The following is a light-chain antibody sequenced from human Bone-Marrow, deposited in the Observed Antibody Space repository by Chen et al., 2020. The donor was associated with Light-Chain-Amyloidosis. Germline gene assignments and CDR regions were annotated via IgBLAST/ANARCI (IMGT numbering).Light chain of an antibody. CDR3: HKYGSAVA. CDR2: GAS. J-gene: IGKJ3*01. Sequence: EIVLTQSPGTLSLSPGERATLSCRASQSVSSSYLAWYQQKPGQAPRLLIYGASSRATGIPDRVSGSWYGAGCPGSISRLEPEDLAEYYCHKYGSAVAFGPGTKVDSK. CDR1: QSVSSSY. V-gene: IGKV3-20*01.